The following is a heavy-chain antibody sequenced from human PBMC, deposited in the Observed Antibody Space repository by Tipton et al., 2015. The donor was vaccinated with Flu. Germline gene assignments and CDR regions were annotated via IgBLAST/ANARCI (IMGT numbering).Heavy chain of an antibody. CDR2: FHISGNT. J-gene: IGHJ5*02. CDR1: GVSINSGAYY. V-gene: IGHV4-61*02. CDR3: TRAPGSSGYYP. D-gene: IGHD3-22*01. Sequence: TLSLTCTVSGVSINSGAYYWNWIRQPAGKGLEWIGRFHISGNTDYNPSLGRRATISADKSSKQFSLTLTSVTVADTAVYYCTRAPGSSGYYPWGQGTLVTVSS.